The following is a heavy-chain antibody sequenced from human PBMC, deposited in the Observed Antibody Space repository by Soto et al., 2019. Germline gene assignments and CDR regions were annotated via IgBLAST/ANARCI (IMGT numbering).Heavy chain of an antibody. CDR3: ATSYGSGYRAFDS. CDR2: INPILSMS. V-gene: IGHV1-69*02. CDR1: GDTFNFYS. Sequence: QVQLVQSGADVQRPGSSVRVSCKASGDTFNFYSINWVRQAPGLGLQWMGRINPILSMSNYAPRFQGRVTMTEDRSKSTAYMELSSMRSEDTAMYYCATSYGSGYRAFDSWGQGALVTVSS. J-gene: IGHJ4*02. D-gene: IGHD3-10*01.